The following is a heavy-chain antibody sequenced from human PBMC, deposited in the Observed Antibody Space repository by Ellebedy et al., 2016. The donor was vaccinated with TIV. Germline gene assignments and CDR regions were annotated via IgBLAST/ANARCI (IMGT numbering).Heavy chain of an antibody. CDR1: GFTFSSYA. CDR2: ISGSGANT. CDR3: ARTIPGATVFDF. D-gene: IGHD1-26*01. Sequence: GESLKISXAASGFTFSSYAMSWVRQAPGKGLQWVSAISGSGANTYYADSVKGRFTISKDTSKNTLGLQMSSLSAEDTAIYYCARTIPGATVFDFWGRGTLVTVSS. J-gene: IGHJ4*02. V-gene: IGHV3-23*01.